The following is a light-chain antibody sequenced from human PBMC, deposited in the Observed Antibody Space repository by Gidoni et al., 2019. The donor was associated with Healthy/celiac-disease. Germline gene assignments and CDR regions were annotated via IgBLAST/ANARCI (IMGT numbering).Light chain of an antibody. J-gene: IGKJ4*01. V-gene: IGKV3-11*01. CDR2: DAS. CDR1: QSVSSY. Sequence: EIVLTQSPATRSLSPGERATLSCRASQSVSSYVAWYQQKPGQAPRLLIYDASSGSGTDFTLTISSREPEDFAVYYCQQRSNWPLTFGGGTKVEIK. CDR3: QQRSNWPLT.